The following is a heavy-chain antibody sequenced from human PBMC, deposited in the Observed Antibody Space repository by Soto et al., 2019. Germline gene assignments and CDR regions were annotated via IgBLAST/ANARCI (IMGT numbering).Heavy chain of an antibody. CDR3: ARDQLLFAY. V-gene: IGHV4-59*02. D-gene: IGHD3-10*02. CDR1: DASVSKYD. CDR2: ISHTGYT. Sequence: SDTLSPTCSVSDASVSKYDWSWIRQPPGKGLDWIGYISHTGYTSYNPSLESRLTISMDKSKNQLSLNLNSVTTADTAVYYCARDQLLFAYWGQGTPVTVSS. J-gene: IGHJ4*02.